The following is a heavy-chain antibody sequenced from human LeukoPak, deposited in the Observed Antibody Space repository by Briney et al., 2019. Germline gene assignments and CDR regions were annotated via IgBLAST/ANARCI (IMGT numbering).Heavy chain of an antibody. CDR2: IYPGGSDT. CDR3: ARLDGQGAFDI. CDR1: GYSFTSYW. Sequence: GESLKISWKGSGYSFTSYWIGWVREMPGKGLECMGIIYPGGSDTRYSPSSQGQVTISADKSISPAYLQGSSLKASDTAMYYCARLDGQGAFDIWGQGTMVTVSS. D-gene: IGHD4-17*01. V-gene: IGHV5-51*01. J-gene: IGHJ3*02.